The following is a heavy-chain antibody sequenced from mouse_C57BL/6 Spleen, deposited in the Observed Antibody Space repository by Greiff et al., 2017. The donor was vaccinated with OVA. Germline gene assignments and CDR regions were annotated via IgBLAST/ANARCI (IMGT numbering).Heavy chain of an antibody. CDR2: IWGGGST. D-gene: IGHD4-1*01. Sequence: VQLHQSGPGLVAPSQCLSITCTVSGFSLTSYGVDWVRQPPGKGLEWLGVIWGGGSTTYNSALMSSPSTSKDNSKSQVFLKMNSLQTDDTAMYYCAKHNWDGPFAYWGQGTLVTVSA. CDR1: GFSLTSYG. J-gene: IGHJ3*01. V-gene: IGHV2-9*01. CDR3: AKHNWDGPFAY.